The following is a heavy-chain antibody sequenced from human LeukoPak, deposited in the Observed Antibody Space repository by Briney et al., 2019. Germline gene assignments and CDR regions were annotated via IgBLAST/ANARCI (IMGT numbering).Heavy chain of an antibody. J-gene: IGHJ6*03. CDR2: INPNSGGT. CDR3: ARRGWELPFYNYYYMDV. D-gene: IGHD1-26*01. Sequence: GASVKVSCKASGYTFTSYDINWVRQATGQGLEWMGWINPNSGGTNYAQKFQGRVTMTRDTSISTAYMELSSLRSDDTAVYYCARRGWELPFYNYYYMDVWGKGTTVTVSS. V-gene: IGHV1-2*02. CDR1: GYTFTSYD.